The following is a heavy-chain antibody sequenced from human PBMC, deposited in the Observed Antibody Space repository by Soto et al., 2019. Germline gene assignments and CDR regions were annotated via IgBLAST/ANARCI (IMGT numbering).Heavy chain of an antibody. J-gene: IGHJ5*01. Sequence: QITLKESGPTLVKPTQTLTLTCTFSGFSLSTHGVGVGWIRQPAGKALEWLALIYWDDDKRYSASLNSRLTITKHTSKNQVVLTMTNVDPVDTATYYCAHAMLYCTGGSCSTWFDSWGPGTLVTVSS. CDR1: GFSLSTHGVG. CDR2: IYWDDDK. D-gene: IGHD2-15*01. CDR3: AHAMLYCTGGSCSTWFDS. V-gene: IGHV2-5*02.